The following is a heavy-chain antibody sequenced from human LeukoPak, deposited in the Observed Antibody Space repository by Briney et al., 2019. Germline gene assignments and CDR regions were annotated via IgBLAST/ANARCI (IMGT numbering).Heavy chain of an antibody. CDR1: GGSISTYY. V-gene: IGHV4-59*01. J-gene: IGHJ5*02. D-gene: IGHD1-1*01. CDR2: IYYSGST. CDR3: ARDRAGTNWFDP. Sequence: SETLSLTCTVSGGSISTYYWSWIRQPPGKGLEWIGLIYYSGSTNYNPSLKSRVTISVDTSKNQFSLKLSSVTAADTAVYYCARDRAGTNWFDPWGQGTLVTVSS.